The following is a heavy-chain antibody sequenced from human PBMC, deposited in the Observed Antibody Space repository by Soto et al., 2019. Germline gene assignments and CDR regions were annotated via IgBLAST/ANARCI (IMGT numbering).Heavy chain of an antibody. CDR3: ARDSSLGYPHGMDV. Sequence: PSETLPLTCTVSGGSISSYYWIWIRQPPGKGLEWIGYIYYSGSTNYNPSLKSRVTMSVDTSKNQFSLNLTSVTAADTAVYYCARDSSLGYPHGMDVWGQGTTVTVSS. CDR2: IYYSGST. D-gene: IGHD3-16*02. J-gene: IGHJ6*02. V-gene: IGHV4-59*01. CDR1: GGSISSYY.